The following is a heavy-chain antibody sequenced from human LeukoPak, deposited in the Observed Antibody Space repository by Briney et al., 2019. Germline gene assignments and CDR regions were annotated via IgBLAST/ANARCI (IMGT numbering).Heavy chain of an antibody. CDR1: GFSLSTSGVG. J-gene: IGHJ4*02. CDR2: IYWDDDK. V-gene: IGHV2-5*02. Sequence: SGPTLVXPTQTLTLTCTFSGFSLSTSGVGVGWIRQPPGKALEWLALIYWDDDKRYSPSLKSRLTITKDTSKNQVVLTMTNMDPVDTATYYCAHSTGFPPGNYYDSSGYYYFDYWGQGTLVTVSS. D-gene: IGHD3-22*01. CDR3: AHSTGFPPGNYYDSSGYYYFDY.